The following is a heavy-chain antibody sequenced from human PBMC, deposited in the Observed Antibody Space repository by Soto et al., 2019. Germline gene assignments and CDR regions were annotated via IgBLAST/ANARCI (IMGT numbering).Heavy chain of an antibody. CDR1: GFTFSGSA. V-gene: IGHV3-73*01. D-gene: IGHD3-9*01. Sequence: GGSLRLSCAASGFTFSGSAMHWVRQASGKGLEWVGRIRSKANSYATAYAASVKGRFTISRDDSKNTAYLQMNSLKTEDTAVYYCTRHIDYDILTGYSGAYYYYYYMDVWGKGTTVTVSS. J-gene: IGHJ6*03. CDR3: TRHIDYDILTGYSGAYYYYYYMDV. CDR2: IRSKANSYAT.